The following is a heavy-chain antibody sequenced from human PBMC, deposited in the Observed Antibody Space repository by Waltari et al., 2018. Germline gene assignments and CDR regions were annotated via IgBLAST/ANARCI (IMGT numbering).Heavy chain of an antibody. V-gene: IGHV4-30-2*01. CDR3: ASAYDSSGYYYNAFDI. Sequence: QLHLRESGSGLVKHSLYLSHTYAVYGGPFSSGGYSWSCIRQPPGKGLEWIGYIYHSGSTYYNPSVKSRVTISVDRSKNQFSMKLRSVTAADTAVYYCASAYDSSGYYYNAFDIWGQGTMVTVSS. CDR2: IYHSGST. D-gene: IGHD3-22*01. J-gene: IGHJ3*02. CDR1: GGPFSSGGYS.